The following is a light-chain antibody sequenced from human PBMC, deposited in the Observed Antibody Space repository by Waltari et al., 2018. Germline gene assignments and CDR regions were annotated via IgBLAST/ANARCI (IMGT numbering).Light chain of an antibody. CDR2: EVT. CDR3: GTWDSSLSGAV. CDR1: RSNIGNNY. Sequence: QSVLTQPPSVSAAPGQRVTISCSGGRSNIGNNYVSWYRQFPGTAPKLLMYEVTERRSCIAGRFSGPKSGTSATLDIPGLQAGDEADYYCGTWDSSLSGAVFGGGTHLTVL. J-gene: IGLJ7*01. V-gene: IGLV1-51*02.